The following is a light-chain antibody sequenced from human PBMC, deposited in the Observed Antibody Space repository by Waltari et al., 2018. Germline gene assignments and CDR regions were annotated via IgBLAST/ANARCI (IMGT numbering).Light chain of an antibody. V-gene: IGLV3-19*01. CDR2: CKN. CDR1: SLRSYY. CDR3: NSRDSSGNHLVV. J-gene: IGLJ2*01. Sequence: SSELTQDPAVSVALGQTVRITCQGDSLRSYYASWYQQKPGQAPVLVISCKNNRPSGIPDRFSGSSSGNTASLTITGAQAEDEADYYCNSRDSSGNHLVVFGGGTKLTVL.